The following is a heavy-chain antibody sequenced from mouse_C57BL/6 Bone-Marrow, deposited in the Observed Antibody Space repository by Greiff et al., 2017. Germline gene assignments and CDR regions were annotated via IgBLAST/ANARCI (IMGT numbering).Heavy chain of an antibody. D-gene: IGHD2-5*01. Sequence: VQLQQSGAELVKPGASVKMSCKASGYTFTSYWITWVKQRPGQGLEWIGMIHPNSGSTNYNEKFKSKATLTVDKSSSTAYMQLSSLTSEDSAVYYCAREVIVTTRYYAMDYWGQGTSVTVSS. V-gene: IGHV1-64*01. CDR3: AREVIVTTRYYAMDY. J-gene: IGHJ4*01. CDR2: IHPNSGST. CDR1: GYTFTSYW.